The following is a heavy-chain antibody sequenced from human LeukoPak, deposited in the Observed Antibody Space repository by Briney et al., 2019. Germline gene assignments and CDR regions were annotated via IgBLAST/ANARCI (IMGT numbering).Heavy chain of an antibody. D-gene: IGHD3-10*01. CDR3: ARDGGVRGVNWFDP. Sequence: SETLSLTCTVSGGSISSYYWSWIRQPAGKGLEWIGHIYTSGSTNYNPSLKSRVTMSVDTSKNQFSLKLSSVTAADTAVYYCARDGGVRGVNWFDPWGQGTLVTVSS. CDR2: IYTSGST. CDR1: GGSISSYY. V-gene: IGHV4-4*07. J-gene: IGHJ5*02.